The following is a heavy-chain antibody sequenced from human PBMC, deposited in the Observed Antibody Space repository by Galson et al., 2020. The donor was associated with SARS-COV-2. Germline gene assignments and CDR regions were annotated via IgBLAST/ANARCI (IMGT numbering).Heavy chain of an antibody. V-gene: IGHV1-18*01. CDR3: ARGKSDFWSGTDRIHSIDY. CDR2: ISTYNGNT. Sequence: ASVKVSCKASGYTFTSHAFNWVRQAPGQGLELMGWISTYNGNTNFAQKFQGRVRITTDSSTSTAYMELRSLRSDDTAVYYCARGKSDFWSGTDRIHSIDYWGQGTLVSVSS. D-gene: IGHD3-3*01. J-gene: IGHJ4*02. CDR1: GYTFTSHA.